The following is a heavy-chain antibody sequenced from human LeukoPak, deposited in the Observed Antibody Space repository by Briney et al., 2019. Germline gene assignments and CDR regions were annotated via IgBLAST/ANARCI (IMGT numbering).Heavy chain of an antibody. CDR2: IRSKANSYAT. D-gene: IGHD3-22*01. CDR1: GFTFSGSA. CDR3: ATAYYYDSSGYGNWFDP. V-gene: IGHV3-73*01. J-gene: IGHJ5*02. Sequence: PGGSLRLSCAASGFTFSGSAMHWVRQASGKGLEWVGRIRSKANSYATAYAASVKGRFTISRDDSKNTAYLQMNSLKTEDKAVYYCATAYYYDSSGYGNWFDPWGQGTLVTVSS.